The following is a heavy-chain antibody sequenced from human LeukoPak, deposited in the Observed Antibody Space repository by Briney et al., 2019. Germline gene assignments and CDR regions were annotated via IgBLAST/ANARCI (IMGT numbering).Heavy chain of an antibody. D-gene: IGHD3-10*01. CDR1: GGSISSYY. Sequence: SETLSLTCTVSGGSISSYYCTRIRQPPGKGLEWIGCAHYSGSTNYNPSLESRVTVSVDTSKNQFSLRLTSLTPADTAVYYCARSHLLWFGELQGSWFDPWGQGTLVTVSS. CDR2: AHYSGST. V-gene: IGHV4-59*01. CDR3: ARSHLLWFGELQGSWFDP. J-gene: IGHJ5*02.